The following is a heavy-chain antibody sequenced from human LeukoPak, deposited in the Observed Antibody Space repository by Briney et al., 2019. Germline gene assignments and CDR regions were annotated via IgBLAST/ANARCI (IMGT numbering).Heavy chain of an antibody. J-gene: IGHJ4*02. CDR3: ARAVPAVTRVFDY. Sequence: PSETLSLTCTVSGGSISSYYWSWIRQPPGKGLEWIGYIYYSGSTNYNPSLKSRVTISVDTSKNQFSLKLSSVTAADTAVYYCARAVPAVTRVFDYWGQGTLVTVSS. CDR1: GGSISSYY. D-gene: IGHD2-2*01. CDR2: IYYSGST. V-gene: IGHV4-59*01.